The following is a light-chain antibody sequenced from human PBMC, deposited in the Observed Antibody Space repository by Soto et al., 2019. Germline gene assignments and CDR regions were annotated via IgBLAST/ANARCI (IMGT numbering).Light chain of an antibody. V-gene: IGLV1-40*01. CDR2: GNS. Sequence: QSVLTQPPSVSGAPGQRVTISCTGSSSNIGAGYDVHWYQQLPGTAPKLLIYGNSNRPSGVPDRFSGSKSGTSASLAITGLHAAEEADYYCQSYDSSLSGYVFGTGTKLTVL. CDR1: SSNIGAGYD. J-gene: IGLJ1*01. CDR3: QSYDSSLSGYV.